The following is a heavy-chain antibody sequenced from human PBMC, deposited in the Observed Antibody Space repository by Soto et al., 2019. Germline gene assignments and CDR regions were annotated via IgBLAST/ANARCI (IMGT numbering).Heavy chain of an antibody. V-gene: IGHV4-31*02. CDR2: IYYSGST. J-gene: IGHJ3*02. CDR1: GGSISSGGYY. D-gene: IGHD5-12*01. Sequence: SETLSLTCTVSGGSISSGGYYWSWIRQHPGKGLEWIGYIYYSGSTYYNPSLKSRVTISVDTSKNQFSLKLSSVTAADTAVYYCARVVQGDIVALYAFDIWGQGTMVTVSS. CDR3: ARVVQGDIVALYAFDI.